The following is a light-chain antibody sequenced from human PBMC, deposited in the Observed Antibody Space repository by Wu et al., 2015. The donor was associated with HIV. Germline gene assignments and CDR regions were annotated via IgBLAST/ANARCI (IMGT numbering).Light chain of an antibody. J-gene: IGKJ2*01. Sequence: PLSPGQTATSPAGPVRVSSPPVSLGTNKNLGQGPRLLIYGTFNRATGVPDRFTGSGSATHFTLTISRLEPEDFAVYYCHHYVTSSQTFGQGTRLEVK. CDR3: HHYVTSSQT. V-gene: IGKV3-20*01. CDR2: GTF. CDR1: RVSSPP.